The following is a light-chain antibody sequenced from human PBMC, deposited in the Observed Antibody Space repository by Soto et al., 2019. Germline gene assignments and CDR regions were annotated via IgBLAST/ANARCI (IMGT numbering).Light chain of an antibody. Sequence: ENVLTQSPGTLSLSPGERATLSCRASQTVSSNSLAWYQQKPGQAPRFLIYGASHRAIGIPDRFSGSGSGTDFTLTISRLEPEDFAVYHCQHYNSWPRTWTFGQGTKVEIK. V-gene: IGKV3-20*01. CDR1: QTVSSNS. CDR3: QHYNSWPRTWT. J-gene: IGKJ1*01. CDR2: GAS.